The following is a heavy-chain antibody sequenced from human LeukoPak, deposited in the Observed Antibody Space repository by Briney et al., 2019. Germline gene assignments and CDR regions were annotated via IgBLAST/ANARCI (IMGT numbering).Heavy chain of an antibody. CDR2: INPNSGDT. CDR1: GYTFTGYH. D-gene: IGHD1-26*01. V-gene: IGHV1-2*06. J-gene: IGHJ4*02. CDR3: AKDGGPSSSGSQFFNY. Sequence: GASVKVSCKASGYTFTGYHMHWVRQAPGQGLGWMGRINPNSGDTNYAQKFQGRVAMTRDTSISTAFMELTRLRSDDTAVYSCAKDGGPSSSGSQFFNYWGQGALVTVSS.